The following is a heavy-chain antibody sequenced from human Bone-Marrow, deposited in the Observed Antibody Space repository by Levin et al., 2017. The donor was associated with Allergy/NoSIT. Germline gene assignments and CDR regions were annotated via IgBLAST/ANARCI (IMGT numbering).Heavy chain of an antibody. V-gene: IGHV3-21*01. CDR3: VRSGTGTFYYFKYMDV. D-gene: IGHD1-26*01. Sequence: GGSLRLSCVASGFTFSDFTMEWVRQAPGKGLEWVSSITNTSSYKYYADSVKGRFTVSRENAKKTLHLQMNSLGPEDSAVYYCVRSGTGTFYYFKYMDVWGKGTTVTVSS. CDR2: ITNTSSYK. CDR1: GFTFSDFT. J-gene: IGHJ6*03.